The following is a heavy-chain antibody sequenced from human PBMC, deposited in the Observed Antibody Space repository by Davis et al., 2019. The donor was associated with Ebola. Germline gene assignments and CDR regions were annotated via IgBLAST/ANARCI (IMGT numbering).Heavy chain of an antibody. CDR2: IKSKTDGGTT. Sequence: GESLKISCAASGFTFSNAWMSWVRQAPGKGLEWVGRIKSKTDGGTTDYAAPVKGRFTISRDDSKNTLYLQMNSLKTEDTAVYYCTTRHAAVTTFEGDYYYYGMDVWGQGTTVTVSS. CDR3: TTRHAAVTTFEGDYYYYGMDV. CDR1: GFTFSNAW. D-gene: IGHD4-17*01. J-gene: IGHJ6*02. V-gene: IGHV3-15*01.